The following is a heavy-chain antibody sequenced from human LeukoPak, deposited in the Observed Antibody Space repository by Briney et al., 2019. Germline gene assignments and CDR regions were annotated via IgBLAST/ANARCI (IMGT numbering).Heavy chain of an antibody. V-gene: IGHV3-30-3*01. J-gene: IGHJ4*02. CDR2: ISYDGSNK. CDR1: GFTVSSNY. Sequence: PGGSLRLSCAASGFTVSSNYMSWVRQAPGKGLEWVAVISYDGSNKYYADSVKGRFTISRDNSKNTLYLQMNSLRAEDTAVYYCARPLHGWGQGTLVTVSS. CDR3: ARPLHG.